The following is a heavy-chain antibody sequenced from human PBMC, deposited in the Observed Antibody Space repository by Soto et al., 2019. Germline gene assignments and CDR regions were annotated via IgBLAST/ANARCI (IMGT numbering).Heavy chain of an antibody. CDR3: ARERNSPFDP. D-gene: IGHD6-13*01. J-gene: IGHJ5*02. CDR1: GFTFSSYN. CDR2: ISSSSSTM. V-gene: IGHV3-48*02. Sequence: PGGYLRLSCGSSGFTFSSYNMNWVRLAPGKGLEWVSYISSSSSTMYYADSVKGRFTISRDNAKNSLYLQMNSLRDEDTAVYYCARERNSPFDPWGQGTLVTVSS.